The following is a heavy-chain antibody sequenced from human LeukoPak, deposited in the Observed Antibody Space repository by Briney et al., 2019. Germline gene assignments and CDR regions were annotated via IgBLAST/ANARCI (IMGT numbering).Heavy chain of an antibody. CDR2: IFYSGST. J-gene: IGHJ5*02. D-gene: IGHD3-10*01. CDR3: ARTYGSGNWFDP. CDR1: GGSISSGGYY. Sequence: SETLSLTCGVSGGSISSGGYYWSWIRQHPGKGLEWIANIFYSGSTYYNPSLKSRVSITVDTSRNQLSLKLSSVTAADTAVYYCARTYGSGNWFDPWGQGTLVTVSS. V-gene: IGHV4-31*11.